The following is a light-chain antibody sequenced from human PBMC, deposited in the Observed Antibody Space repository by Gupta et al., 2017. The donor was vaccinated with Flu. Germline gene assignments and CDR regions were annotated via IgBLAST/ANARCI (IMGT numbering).Light chain of an antibody. CDR3: QQYGISVYT. CDR1: QSVNNNL. CDR2: GAS. J-gene: IGKJ2*01. Sequence: EIVLTQAPGTLSLSPGERATLSCRASQSVNNNLLTWYQQKPGQAPRLLIYGASSRATGIPDRFSGSGSGTDFTLTISRLEPEDFAVYYCQQYGISVYTSRQATKLQIK. V-gene: IGKV3-20*01.